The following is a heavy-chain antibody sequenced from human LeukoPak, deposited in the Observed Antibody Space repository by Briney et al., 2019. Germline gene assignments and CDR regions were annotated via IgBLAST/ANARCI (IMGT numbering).Heavy chain of an antibody. CDR2: IKQDASEK. CDR1: GFTFSNYC. CDR3: AKSSSGGWYLLGDAFDI. J-gene: IGHJ3*02. D-gene: IGHD6-19*01. V-gene: IGHV3-7*02. Sequence: AGGSLRLSCAASGFTFSNYCMSWVRQAPGKGLEWVANIKQDASEKYYVNSVKGRFTIFRDNAKNSLNLQMNSLRPEDTAVYYCAKSSSGGWYLLGDAFDIWGQGTMVTVSS.